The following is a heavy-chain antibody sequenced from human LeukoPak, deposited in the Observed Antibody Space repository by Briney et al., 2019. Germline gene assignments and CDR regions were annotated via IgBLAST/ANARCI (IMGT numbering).Heavy chain of an antibody. CDR2: NNPNSGGT. D-gene: IGHD3-10*01. CDR3: ARARGTSGSYFREDFDY. Sequence: ASVKVSCKGSGYAFTGYYMHWVRQAPGQGLEWMGRNNPNSGGTNYAQKFQGRVTMTRDTSISTAYMELSRLRSDDTAVYYCARARGTSGSYFREDFDYWGQGTLVTVSS. CDR1: GYAFTGYY. V-gene: IGHV1-2*06. J-gene: IGHJ4*02.